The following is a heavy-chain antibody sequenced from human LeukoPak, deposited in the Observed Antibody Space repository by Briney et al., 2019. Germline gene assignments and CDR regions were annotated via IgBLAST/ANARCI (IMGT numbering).Heavy chain of an antibody. CDR2: INPNSGGT. Sequence: GASVKVSCKASGYTFTGYYMHWVRQAPGQGLEWMGRINPNSGGTNYAQKFQGRVTITTDESTSTAYMELSSLRSEDTAVYYCARKDHDSSGYYYYYWGQGTLVTVSS. CDR1: GYTFTGYY. D-gene: IGHD3-22*01. J-gene: IGHJ4*02. V-gene: IGHV1-2*06. CDR3: ARKDHDSSGYYYYY.